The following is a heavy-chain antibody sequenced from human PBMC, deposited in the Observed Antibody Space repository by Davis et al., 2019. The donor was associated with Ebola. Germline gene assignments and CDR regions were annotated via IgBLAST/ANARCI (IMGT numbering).Heavy chain of an antibody. Sequence: SEILSLTCTVSGGSISTYYWSWIRQSPGKGLEWIGYVFHTGTTNYNPSLKSRVTMSVDTSKNQFSLKLSSVTAADTAVYYCARGNYGDYIVLYYYNMDVWGQGTTVTVSS. CDR2: VFHTGTT. V-gene: IGHV4-59*01. CDR1: GGSISTYY. J-gene: IGHJ6*02. CDR3: ARGNYGDYIVLYYYNMDV. D-gene: IGHD4-17*01.